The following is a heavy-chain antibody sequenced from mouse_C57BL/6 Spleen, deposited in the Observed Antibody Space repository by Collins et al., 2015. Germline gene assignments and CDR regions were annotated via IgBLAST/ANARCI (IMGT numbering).Heavy chain of an antibody. CDR3: ATGGTYGMDY. V-gene: IGHV1-80*01. CDR1: GYAFSSYW. J-gene: IGHJ4*01. Sequence: QVQLQQSGAELVKPGASVKISCEASGYAFSSYWMNWVKQRPGKGLEWVGQIYPGDGDTNYNGNFKGKATLTADKSSTTAYMQLSSLTSEDSAVYFCATGGTYGMDYWGQGTSVTVSS. D-gene: IGHD3-3*01. CDR2: IYPGDGDT.